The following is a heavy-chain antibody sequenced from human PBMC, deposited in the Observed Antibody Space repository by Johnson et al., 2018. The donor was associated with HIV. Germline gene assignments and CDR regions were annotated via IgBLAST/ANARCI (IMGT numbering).Heavy chain of an antibody. CDR2: IKSKSDGGAT. V-gene: IGHV3-15*01. D-gene: IGHD3-16*02. CDR1: RFTFSNAW. CDR3: TSNWYYVHVWGTYRSDAFDI. Sequence: VQLVESGGGLVKPGGSLRLSCAASRFTFSNAWMSWVRQAPGMGLEWIGHIKSKSDGGATVYAAPVKGRFTISRDDAKNTLYLQLNSLKTEDTAVYYCTSNWYYVHVWGTYRSDAFDIWGQGTMVTVSS. J-gene: IGHJ3*02.